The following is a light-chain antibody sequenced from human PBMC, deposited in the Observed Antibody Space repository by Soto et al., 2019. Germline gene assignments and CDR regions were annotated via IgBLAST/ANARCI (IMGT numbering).Light chain of an antibody. Sequence: QSVLTQPASVSGSAGQSVTISCTGTSSDVGSYSLVSWYQQYPGKAPELIIYEGTKRPSGVSNRFSGSKSGNTASLTISGLQAEDEADYYCCSYAGSRVFGAGTKVTVL. V-gene: IGLV2-23*01. CDR3: CSYAGSRV. J-gene: IGLJ1*01. CDR1: SSDVGSYSL. CDR2: EGT.